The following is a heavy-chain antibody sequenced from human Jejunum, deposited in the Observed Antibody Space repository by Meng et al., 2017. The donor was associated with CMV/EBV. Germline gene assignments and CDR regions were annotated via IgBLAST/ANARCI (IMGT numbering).Heavy chain of an antibody. V-gene: IGHV1-18*01. CDR3: ARDSSFAVAPGGLSTTFYGMDV. Sequence: SWVRQDPGQGLEWMGWIKVHNGNTYYAQSLQCRVTVTTDTYTNTDYMELRSLKSDDTAIYYCARDSSFAVAPGGLSTTFYGMDVWGQGTTVTVSS. D-gene: IGHD6-19*01. J-gene: IGHJ6*02. CDR2: IKVHNGNT.